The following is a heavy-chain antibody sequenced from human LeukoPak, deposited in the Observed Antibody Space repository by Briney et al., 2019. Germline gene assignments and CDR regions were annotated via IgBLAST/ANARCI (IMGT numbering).Heavy chain of an antibody. CDR3: AREGDSGYDL. CDR2: IYSGGST. V-gene: IGHV3-66*01. Sequence: GGSLRLSCAGSGFTFSSFAMSWVRQAPGKGLEWVSVIYSGGSTYYADSVKGRFTISRDNSKNTLYLQMNSLRAEDTAVYYCAREGDSGYDLWGQGTLVTVSS. D-gene: IGHD5-12*01. J-gene: IGHJ4*02. CDR1: GFTFSSFA.